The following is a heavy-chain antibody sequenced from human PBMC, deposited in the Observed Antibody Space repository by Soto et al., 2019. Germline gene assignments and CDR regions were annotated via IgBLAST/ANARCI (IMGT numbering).Heavy chain of an antibody. CDR2: IYPGDSDT. CDR1: GYSFTSYW. V-gene: IGHV5-51*01. CDR3: ARQGEWSGGSCYSASDYYYYGMDV. D-gene: IGHD2-15*01. Sequence: GESLKISCKGSGYSFTSYWIGWVRQMPGKGLEWMGIIYPGDSDTRYSPSFQGQVTISADKSISTAYLQWSSLKASDTAMYYCARQGEWSGGSCYSASDYYYYGMDVWGQGTTVTVSS. J-gene: IGHJ6*02.